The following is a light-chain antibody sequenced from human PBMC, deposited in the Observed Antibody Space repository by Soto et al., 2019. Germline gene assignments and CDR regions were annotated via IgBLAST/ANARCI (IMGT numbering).Light chain of an antibody. CDR3: QVWDSSGDHLGV. Sequence: SYVLTQPPSVSVSPGKTATITCGGNSIGSQSVHWYQQKPGQAPVLVMFYDRVRPSGIPDRFSGSNSGNTATLTISRVEAGDEADYYCQVWDSSGDHLGVFGGGTKLTVL. V-gene: IGLV3-21*01. CDR1: SIGSQS. CDR2: YDR. J-gene: IGLJ3*02.